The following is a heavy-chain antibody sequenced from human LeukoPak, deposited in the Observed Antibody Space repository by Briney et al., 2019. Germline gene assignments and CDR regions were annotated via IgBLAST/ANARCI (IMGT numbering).Heavy chain of an antibody. J-gene: IGHJ4*02. Sequence: PGGSLRLSCATSGFTFSYYWMTWVRQAPGKGLEWLANIKQDGSEKYYVDSVKGRFTTSRDNAEKSVYLQMNSLRAEDTAVYYCAREPSAAGYSDAFDYWGQGALVTVPS. CDR3: AREPSAAGYSDAFDY. D-gene: IGHD5-18*01. CDR2: IKQDGSEK. CDR1: GFTFSYYW. V-gene: IGHV3-7*03.